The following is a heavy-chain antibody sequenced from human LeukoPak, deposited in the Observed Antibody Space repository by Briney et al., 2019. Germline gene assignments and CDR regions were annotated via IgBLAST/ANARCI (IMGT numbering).Heavy chain of an antibody. CDR1: GYTFTSYD. CDR2: MNPNSGNT. Sequence: ASVKVSCKASGYTFTSYDINWVRQATGQGLKWMGWMNPNSGNTGYAQKFQGRVTMTRNTSISTAYMELSSLRSEDTAVYYCARAPMYSSSWYFRGGNWFDPWGQGTLVTVSS. J-gene: IGHJ5*02. D-gene: IGHD6-13*01. V-gene: IGHV1-8*01. CDR3: ARAPMYSSSWYFRGGNWFDP.